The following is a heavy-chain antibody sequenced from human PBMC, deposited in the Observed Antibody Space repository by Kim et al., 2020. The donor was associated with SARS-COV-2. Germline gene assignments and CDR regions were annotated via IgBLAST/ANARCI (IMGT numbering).Heavy chain of an antibody. D-gene: IGHD6-19*01. CDR3: ARSPVGVVAGTSVDY. Sequence: QKFPGRVTITADKSTSTAYMELSSLRSEDTAVYYCARSPVGVVAGTSVDYWGQGTLVTVSS. J-gene: IGHJ4*02. V-gene: IGHV1-69*02.